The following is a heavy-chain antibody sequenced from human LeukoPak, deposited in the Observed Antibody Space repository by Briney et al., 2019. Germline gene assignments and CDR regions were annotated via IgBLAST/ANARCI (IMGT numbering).Heavy chain of an antibody. Sequence: ASVKVSCKVSGYTLTELSMHWVRQAPGKGLEWMGGFDPEDGETIYAQKFQGRVTMTEDTSTDTAYMELGSLRSEDTAVYYCATSGLGYSYGYDFDYWGQGTLVTVSS. D-gene: IGHD5-18*01. CDR2: FDPEDGET. V-gene: IGHV1-24*01. CDR3: ATSGLGYSYGYDFDY. CDR1: GYTLTELS. J-gene: IGHJ4*02.